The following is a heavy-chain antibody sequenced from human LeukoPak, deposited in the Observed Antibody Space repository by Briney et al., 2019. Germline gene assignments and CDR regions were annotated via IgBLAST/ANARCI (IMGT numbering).Heavy chain of an antibody. CDR3: ARQYFDY. CDR1: GFTFSNYW. J-gene: IGHJ4*02. V-gene: IGHV3-7*03. CDR2: IKQDGSEK. Sequence: GGSLRLSCAASGFTFSNYWMSWVRQASGKGLEWVANIKQDGSEKYYVDSVKGRFTISRDNAKNSLYLQMNSLRAEDTAVYYCARQYFDYWGQGTLVAVSS.